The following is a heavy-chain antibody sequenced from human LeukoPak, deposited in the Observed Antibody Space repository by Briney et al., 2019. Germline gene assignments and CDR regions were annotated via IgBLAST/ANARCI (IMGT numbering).Heavy chain of an antibody. Sequence: ASVKVSCKASGYTFSTYAIHWVRQAPGQRPEWMGWINAGSGNTKSSQKFQGRVSITRDKSASTAYMELSSLRFEDTAVYYCARAQGAYDFAAFDIWGQGTMVTVSS. V-gene: IGHV1-3*01. J-gene: IGHJ3*02. CDR1: GYTFSTYA. CDR3: ARAQGAYDFAAFDI. D-gene: IGHD5-12*01. CDR2: INAGSGNT.